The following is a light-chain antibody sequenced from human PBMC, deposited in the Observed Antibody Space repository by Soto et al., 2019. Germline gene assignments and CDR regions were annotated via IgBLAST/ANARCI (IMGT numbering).Light chain of an antibody. Sequence: QSVLTQPPSVSGTPGQRVTISCSGSSSNIGNNFVYWYQHLPGAAPTLVVYSDNHRPSGVPVRFSGSKSGTSASLTISGLRSEDEDTYYCATWDDSLSGFVVFGGGTQLTVL. V-gene: IGLV1-47*01. CDR2: SDN. CDR1: SSNIGNNF. J-gene: IGLJ7*01. CDR3: ATWDDSLSGFVV.